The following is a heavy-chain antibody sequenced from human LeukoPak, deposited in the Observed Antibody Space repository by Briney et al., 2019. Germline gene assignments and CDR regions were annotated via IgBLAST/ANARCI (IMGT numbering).Heavy chain of an antibody. J-gene: IGHJ4*02. Sequence: PSETLSLTCTVSGGSIRFYYWSWIRQSPGKGLECIGYISYSGSTNYNASLKSRVTISVDTSTNQFSLKLNSVTAADTAVYYCARADGRGYICGVPMYFDSWGQGTLVTVSS. CDR2: ISYSGST. V-gene: IGHV4-59*01. D-gene: IGHD5-18*01. CDR1: GGSIRFYY. CDR3: ARADGRGYICGVPMYFDS.